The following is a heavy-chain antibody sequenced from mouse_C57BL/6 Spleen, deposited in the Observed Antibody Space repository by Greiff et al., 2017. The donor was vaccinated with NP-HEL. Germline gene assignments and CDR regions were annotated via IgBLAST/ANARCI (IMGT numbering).Heavy chain of an antibody. D-gene: IGHD2-4*01. Sequence: EVKLVESGEGLVKPGGSLKLSCAASGFTFRSYAMSWVRQTPEKRLEWVAYISSGGDYIYYADTVKGRFTISRDNARNTLYLQMSSLKSEDTAMYYCTRDPPYDYDVSWYFDVWGTGTTVTVSS. V-gene: IGHV5-9-1*02. J-gene: IGHJ1*03. CDR2: ISSGGDYI. CDR3: TRDPPYDYDVSWYFDV. CDR1: GFTFRSYA.